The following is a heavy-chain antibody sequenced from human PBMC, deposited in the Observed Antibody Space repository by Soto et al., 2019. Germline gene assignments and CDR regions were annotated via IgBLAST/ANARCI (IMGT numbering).Heavy chain of an antibody. CDR1: GFTFSSYS. J-gene: IGHJ4*02. D-gene: IGHD3-10*01. CDR2: FRTGGDDGTT. V-gene: IGHV3-23*01. CDR3: AKKVNSGPGSQYFDY. Sequence: GGSLRLSCAASGFTFSSYSMSWVRQAPGKGLEWASGFRTGGDDGTTYYADSVKGRFTISRDNSKNTLFLQMNSLRAEDTAIYYCAKKVNSGPGSQYFDYWGQGTLVTVSS.